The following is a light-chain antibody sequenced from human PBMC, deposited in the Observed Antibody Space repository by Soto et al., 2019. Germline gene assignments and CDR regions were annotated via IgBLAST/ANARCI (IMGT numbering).Light chain of an antibody. J-gene: IGKJ3*01. V-gene: IGKV1-9*01. Sequence: DIQLTQSPSFLSASVGDRVTITCRASQDISSYLAWYQQKPGKAPKLLIFGASNLQSGVPSRFSGSGSGTEFTLTISSLQPEDFATYYCQQLNSYSIFTFGPGTKVDI. CDR1: QDISSY. CDR3: QQLNSYSIFT. CDR2: GAS.